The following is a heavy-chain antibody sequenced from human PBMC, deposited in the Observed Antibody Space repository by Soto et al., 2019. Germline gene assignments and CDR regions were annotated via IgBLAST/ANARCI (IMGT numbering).Heavy chain of an antibody. J-gene: IGHJ4*02. Sequence: PGGSLRLSCAASGFTLSDHYMDWVRQAPGKGLEWVGRIKNKAGSYSTEYAASVTGRFTISRDDSKNSLYLQMNSLKTEDTAVYYCADLTSDGYSLPWGQGTLVIVSS. V-gene: IGHV3-72*01. D-gene: IGHD3-22*01. CDR1: GFTLSDHY. CDR3: ADLTSDGYSLP. CDR2: IKNKAGSYST.